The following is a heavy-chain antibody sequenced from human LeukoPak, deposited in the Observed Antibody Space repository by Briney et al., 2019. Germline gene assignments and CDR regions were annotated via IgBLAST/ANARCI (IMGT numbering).Heavy chain of an antibody. CDR2: ISPYNGNT. CDR1: GYTFTIYG. D-gene: IGHD3-16*01. V-gene: IGHV1-18*01. J-gene: IGHJ5*02. CDR3: ARDGQAMIGPNWLDP. Sequence: GASVRVSCKASGYTFTIYGISWVRQAPGQGLEWMGWISPYNGNTNYAQKLQGRVTMTTDTSTRTSYMELTSLRSDDTAVYYCARDGQAMIGPNWLDPWGQGTLVTVSS.